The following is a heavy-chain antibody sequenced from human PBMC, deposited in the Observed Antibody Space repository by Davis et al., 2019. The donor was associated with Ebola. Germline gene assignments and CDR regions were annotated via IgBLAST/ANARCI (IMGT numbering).Heavy chain of an antibody. CDR1: GYSFTSYW. D-gene: IGHD6-6*01. CDR3: ARDEIAARSYYYYGMDV. J-gene: IGHJ6*04. V-gene: IGHV5-51*01. Sequence: GESLKISCKGSGYSFTSYWIGWVRQMPGKGLEWMGIIYPGDSDTRYSPSFQGQVTISVDKSINTAYLQWSSLKAPHTAMYYCARDEIAARSYYYYGMDVWGKGTTVTVSS. CDR2: IYPGDSDT.